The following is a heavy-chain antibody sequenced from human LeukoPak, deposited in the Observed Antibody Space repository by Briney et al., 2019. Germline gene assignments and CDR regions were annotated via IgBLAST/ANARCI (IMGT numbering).Heavy chain of an antibody. Sequence: SVKVSCKASGGTFSSYAISWVRQAPGQGLEWMGGIIPIFGTANYAQKFQGRVTITTHESTSTAYMELSSLRSEDTAVYYCARARDGYTLEYYFDYWGQGTLVTVSS. CDR1: GGTFSSYA. CDR3: ARARDGYTLEYYFDY. CDR2: IIPIFGTA. J-gene: IGHJ4*02. V-gene: IGHV1-69*05. D-gene: IGHD5-24*01.